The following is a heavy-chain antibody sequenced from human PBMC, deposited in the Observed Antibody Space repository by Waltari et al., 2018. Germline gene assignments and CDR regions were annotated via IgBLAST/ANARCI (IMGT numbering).Heavy chain of an antibody. CDR2: IYSGGST. Sequence: EVQLVESGGGLIQPGGSLRLSCAVSGVTVNSNYMSWVRQAPGKGLEWVSVIYSGGSTYYADSVKGRFTISRDKSKNTLYLQRNSLRAEDTAVYYCAGCRPLDFYFDYWGQGNLVTVSS. CDR3: AGCRPLDFYFDY. J-gene: IGHJ4*02. V-gene: IGHV3-53*01. CDR1: GVTVNSNY.